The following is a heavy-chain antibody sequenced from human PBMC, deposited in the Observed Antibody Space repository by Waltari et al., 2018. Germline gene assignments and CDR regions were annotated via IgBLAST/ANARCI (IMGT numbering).Heavy chain of an antibody. J-gene: IGHJ2*01. CDR2: IYYSGST. V-gene: IGHV4-59*01. D-gene: IGHD5-18*01. CDR3: ARVVDTAMVKGYWYFDL. CDR1: GGSISSYY. Sequence: QVQLQESGPGLVKPSETLSLTCTVSGGSISSYYWSWIRQPPGKGLEWIGYIYYSGSTNYNPSRESRVTISVDTSKNQFSLKLSSVTAADTAVYYCARVVDTAMVKGYWYFDLWGRGTLVTVSS.